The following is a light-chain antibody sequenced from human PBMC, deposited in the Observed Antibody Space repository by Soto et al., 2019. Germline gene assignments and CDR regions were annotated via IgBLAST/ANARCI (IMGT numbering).Light chain of an antibody. J-gene: IGKJ4*01. CDR2: DAS. V-gene: IGKV3-20*01. CDR1: QSVSSSY. CDR3: QQYGSSPLT. Sequence: EIVLTQSPGTLSLSPGERATLSCRASQSVSSSYLAWYQQKPGQAPRLLIFDASTRATGFPDRFSGSGSGTDFTLTISRLEPEDLAVYYCQQYGSSPLTFGGGTKVEIK.